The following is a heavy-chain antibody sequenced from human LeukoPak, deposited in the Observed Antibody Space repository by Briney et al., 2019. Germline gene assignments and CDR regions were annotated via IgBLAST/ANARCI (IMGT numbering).Heavy chain of an antibody. Sequence: ASVKVSCKASGYTFTSYGISWVRQAPGQGLEWLGWINTHNGNTNYAQNLQGRLSMITDTSTSTAYMELTSLTSDDTAVYFCARDDGWSYFVYWGQGSLVTVSS. CDR1: GYTFTSYG. V-gene: IGHV1-18*01. D-gene: IGHD3-10*01. CDR2: INTHNGNT. CDR3: ARDDGWSYFVY. J-gene: IGHJ4*02.